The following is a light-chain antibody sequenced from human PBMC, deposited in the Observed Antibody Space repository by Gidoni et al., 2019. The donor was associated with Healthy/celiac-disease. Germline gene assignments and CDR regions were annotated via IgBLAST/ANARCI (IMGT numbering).Light chain of an antibody. Sequence: ELVLPQSPATLSVSPGERATLSCRASQSVSSNLAWYQQKPGQAPRRLIYGASTRATGIPARFSGSGSGTEFTLTISSLQSEDFAVYYCKQYNNWPPWTFGQGTKVEIK. CDR2: GAS. J-gene: IGKJ1*01. CDR3: KQYNNWPPWT. CDR1: QSVSSN. V-gene: IGKV3-15*01.